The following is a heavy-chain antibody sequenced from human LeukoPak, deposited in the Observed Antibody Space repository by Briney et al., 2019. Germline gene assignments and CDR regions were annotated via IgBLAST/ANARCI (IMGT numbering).Heavy chain of an antibody. CDR2: INYSGGST. CDR1: GFTFSNYA. CDR3: AKVRPGLDS. V-gene: IGHV3-23*01. J-gene: IGHJ5*01. Sequence: GGSLRLSCAASGFTFSNYAMTWVRQAPGKGLEWVSDINYSGGSTHYADSVKGRFIISRDNSKDTVYLQMNSLRVDDTAVYYCAKVRPGLDSWGQGTLVSVSS.